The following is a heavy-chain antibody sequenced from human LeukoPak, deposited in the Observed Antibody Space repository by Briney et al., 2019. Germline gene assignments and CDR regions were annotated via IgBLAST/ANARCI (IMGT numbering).Heavy chain of an antibody. J-gene: IGHJ4*02. CDR2: ISSSSSTI. D-gene: IGHD2-2*01. CDR1: GFTFSSYS. V-gene: IGHV3-48*01. CDR3: ARAAVVVPAASGDY. Sequence: GGSLRLSCAASGFTFSSYSMNWVRQAPGKGLEWVSYISSSSSTIYYADSVKGRFTISRDNAKNSLYLQMNSLGAEDTAVYYCARAAVVVPAASGDYWGQGTLVTVSS.